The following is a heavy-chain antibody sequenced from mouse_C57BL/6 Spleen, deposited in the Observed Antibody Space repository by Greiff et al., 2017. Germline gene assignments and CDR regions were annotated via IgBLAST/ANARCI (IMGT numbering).Heavy chain of an antibody. Sequence: QVQLKESGAELARPGASVKLSCKASGYTFTSYGISWVKQRTGQGLEWIGELYPRSGNTYYNEKFKGKATLTADKSSSTAYMELRSLTSEDSAVYFCSGPDYSNDLDFDYWGQGTTLTVSS. CDR2: LYPRSGNT. CDR1: GYTFTSYG. D-gene: IGHD2-12*01. CDR3: SGPDYSNDLDFDY. V-gene: IGHV1-81*01. J-gene: IGHJ2*01.